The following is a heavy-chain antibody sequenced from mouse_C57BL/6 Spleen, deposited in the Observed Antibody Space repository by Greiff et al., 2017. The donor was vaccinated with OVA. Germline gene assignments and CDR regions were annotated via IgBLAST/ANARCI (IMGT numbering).Heavy chain of an antibody. CDR1: GFTFSDYY. CDR2: INYDGSST. Sequence: EVKLMESEGGLVQPGSSMKLSCTASGFTFSDYYMAWVRQVPEKGLERVANINYDGSSTYYLDSLKSRFIISRDNAKNILYLQMSSLKSEDTATYYCARDGYDYDGAMDYWGQGTSVTVSS. J-gene: IGHJ4*01. CDR3: ARDGYDYDGAMDY. D-gene: IGHD2-4*01. V-gene: IGHV5-16*01.